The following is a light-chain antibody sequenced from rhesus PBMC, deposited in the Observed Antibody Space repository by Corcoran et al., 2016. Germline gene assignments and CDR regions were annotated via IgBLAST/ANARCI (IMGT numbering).Light chain of an antibody. CDR3: GQGTHWPPT. V-gene: IGKV2-64*01. CDR1: QSLVHRTGNTY. CDR2: KVS. Sequence: DVVMTQSPLSLPITPGQPASISCRSSQSLVHRTGNTYLSWYQQTPGQPPSLLLYKVSNRDSWVPDRFSGRGAGTDFTMKIRRVEAEDVGVYYCGQGTHWPPTFGQGTKVEIK. J-gene: IGKJ1*01.